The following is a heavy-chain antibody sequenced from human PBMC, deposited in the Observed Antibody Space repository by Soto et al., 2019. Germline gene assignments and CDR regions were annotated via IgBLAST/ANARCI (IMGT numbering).Heavy chain of an antibody. CDR3: ARESEDLTSNFDY. CDR2: ISSTTNYI. Sequence: EVQLVESGGGLVKPGGSLRLSCAASGFTFTRYSMNWVRQAPGKGLEWVSYISSTTNYIYYADSMKGRFTVSRDNAKNSVYLAMNSLSAEDTAVYYCARESEDLTSNFDYWGQGPLVTVSS. J-gene: IGHJ4*02. CDR1: GFTFTRYS. V-gene: IGHV3-21*01.